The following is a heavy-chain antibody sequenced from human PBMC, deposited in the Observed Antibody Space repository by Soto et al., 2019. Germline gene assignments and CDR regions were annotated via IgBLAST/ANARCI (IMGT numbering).Heavy chain of an antibody. Sequence: GGSLRLSCAVSGFTFSTYAMNWVRQAPGKGLEWVSTISGSGGSTYYADSVKGRLTISRDNSKNTLYLQMNSLRAEDTAVYYCAKEEGSGGSWTLDYWGQGTLVTVSS. CDR2: ISGSGGST. CDR1: GFTFSTYA. CDR3: AKEEGSGGSWTLDY. V-gene: IGHV3-23*01. D-gene: IGHD2-15*01. J-gene: IGHJ4*02.